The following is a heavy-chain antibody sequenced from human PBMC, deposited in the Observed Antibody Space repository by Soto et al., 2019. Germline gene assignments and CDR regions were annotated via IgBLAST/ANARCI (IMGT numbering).Heavy chain of an antibody. CDR2: IYWDDDK. D-gene: IGHD6-13*01. CDR1: GFSLSTSGVG. CDR3: AHTAAGAAGLFDY. J-gene: IGHJ4*02. Sequence: QITLKESGPTLVKPTQTLTLTCTFSGFSLSTSGVGVGWIRQPPGKALECLVVIYWDDDKRYSPSLKRRVTSSKDTSKSQVVLRMTNMDPADTATYFCAHTAAGAAGLFDYWGQGTLVTVSS. V-gene: IGHV2-5*02.